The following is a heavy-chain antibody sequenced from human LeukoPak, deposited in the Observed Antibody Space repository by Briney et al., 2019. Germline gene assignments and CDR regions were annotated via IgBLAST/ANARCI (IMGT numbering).Heavy chain of an antibody. V-gene: IGHV4-59*08. D-gene: IGHD5-18*01. Sequence: SETLSLTCTVSGGSISSYYWSWIRQPPGKGLEWIGYIYYSGSTNYNPSLKSRVTISVDTSKNQFSLKLSSVTAADTAVYCCARRGYSYGVHFDYWGQGTLVTVSS. CDR1: GGSISSYY. J-gene: IGHJ4*02. CDR2: IYYSGST. CDR3: ARRGYSYGVHFDY.